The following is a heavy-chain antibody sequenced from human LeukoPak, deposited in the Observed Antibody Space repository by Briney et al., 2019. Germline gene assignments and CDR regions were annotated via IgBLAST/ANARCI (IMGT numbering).Heavy chain of an antibody. J-gene: IGHJ4*02. CDR1: GYSFTSYR. Sequence: HGESLKISCKDSGYSFTSYRIGWVRQMPGKGLEWMGIIYPGDSDTRYSPSFQGQVTISADKSINTAYLQWSSLKASDTAIYYCARRGEAMDPFDYWGQGTLVTVSS. D-gene: IGHD5-18*01. CDR3: ARRGEAMDPFDY. V-gene: IGHV5-51*01. CDR2: IYPGDSDT.